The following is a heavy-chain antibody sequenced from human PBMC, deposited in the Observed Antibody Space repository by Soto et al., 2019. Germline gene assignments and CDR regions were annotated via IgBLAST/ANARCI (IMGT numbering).Heavy chain of an antibody. Sequence: XETLSLTCTVAGYSISSRSYYRGWIRQPPGKGLEWIGSIYYSGSTYNNPSLRSRVSMSIDTSKDQFSLKLKSVTAADTALYSCARQRTSVVTQAYFDVWGQGSLVTVSS. CDR1: GYSISSRSYY. CDR3: ARQRTSVVTQAYFDV. J-gene: IGHJ4*02. D-gene: IGHD2-21*02. V-gene: IGHV4-39*01. CDR2: IYYSGST.